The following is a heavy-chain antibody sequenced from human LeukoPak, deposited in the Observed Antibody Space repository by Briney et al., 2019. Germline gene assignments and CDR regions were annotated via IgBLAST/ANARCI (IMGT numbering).Heavy chain of an antibody. CDR3: ARLSDYDVDTSHYMDV. CDR1: GGSISSYY. J-gene: IGHJ6*03. V-gene: IGHV4-59*01. CDR2: VYDNGDT. D-gene: IGHD3-22*01. Sequence: PSETLSLTCTVSGGSISSYYWSWIRQPPGKGLEWIGYVYDNGDTNCYPSFTGRVSISVDVSKNQFSLKLTSVLAADTADYFCARLSDYDVDTSHYMDVWGKGTTVTVSS.